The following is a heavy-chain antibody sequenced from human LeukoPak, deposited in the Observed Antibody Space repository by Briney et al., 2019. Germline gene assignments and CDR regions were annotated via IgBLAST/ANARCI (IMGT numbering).Heavy chain of an antibody. Sequence: SETLSLTCTVSGGSISSSSYYWGWIRQPPGKGLEWIGSIYYSGSTYYNPSLKSRVTISVDTSKNQFSLKLSSVTAADTAVYYCARSKTGGLQHLVRKMLFDYWGQGTLVTVSS. D-gene: IGHD6-13*01. CDR1: GGSISSSSYY. CDR3: ARSKTGGLQHLVRKMLFDY. V-gene: IGHV4-39*01. CDR2: IYYSGST. J-gene: IGHJ4*02.